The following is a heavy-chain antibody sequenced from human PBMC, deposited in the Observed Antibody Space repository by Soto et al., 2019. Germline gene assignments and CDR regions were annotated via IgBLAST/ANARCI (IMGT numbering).Heavy chain of an antibody. CDR2: ISAYNGNT. CDR3: ARGPYYDSSGYYGF. J-gene: IGHJ4*02. Sequence: ASVKVSCKASGYTFTSYGISWVRQAPGQGLEWMGWISAYNGNTNYAQKLQGRVTMTTDTSTSTAYMELRSLRSDDTAVYYCARGPYYDSSGYYGFWGQGTLVTVSS. D-gene: IGHD3-22*01. CDR1: GYTFTSYG. V-gene: IGHV1-18*01.